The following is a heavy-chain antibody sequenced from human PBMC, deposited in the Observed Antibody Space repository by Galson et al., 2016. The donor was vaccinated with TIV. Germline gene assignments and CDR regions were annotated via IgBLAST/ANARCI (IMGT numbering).Heavy chain of an antibody. V-gene: IGHV2-70*04. Sequence: PALVKPTQTLTLTCSVSGFSLTTTGMRVSWIRQPPGGALEWLARIDWEDDKFYSPYLKTRLSISKEPSNNQVGLTMTNMDPLDTATYYCARAVSSGDYAFDAFDIWGQVTVVTVSS. CDR1: GFSLTTTGMR. J-gene: IGHJ3*02. CDR2: IDWEDDK. CDR3: ARAVSSGDYAFDAFDI. D-gene: IGHD4-17*01.